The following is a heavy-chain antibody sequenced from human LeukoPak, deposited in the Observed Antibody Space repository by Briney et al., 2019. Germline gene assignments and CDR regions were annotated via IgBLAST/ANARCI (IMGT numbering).Heavy chain of an antibody. V-gene: IGHV4-59*01. CDR1: GGSISSYY. CDR3: ARVKATVTSFDI. CDR2: IYYTGTP. J-gene: IGHJ3*02. D-gene: IGHD2/OR15-2a*01. Sequence: SETLSLTCTVSGGSISSYYGSWTRQSPGKGLEWIANIYYTGTPYYNPSLQSRVTISVDMSKNQFSPKLSTVTAADTAVYYCARVKATVTSFDIWGQGTMVTVSS.